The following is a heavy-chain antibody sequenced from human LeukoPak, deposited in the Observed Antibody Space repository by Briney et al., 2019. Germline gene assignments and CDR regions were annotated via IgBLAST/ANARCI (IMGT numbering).Heavy chain of an antibody. V-gene: IGHV3-23*01. CDR1: GFTFSSYA. J-gene: IGHJ4*02. D-gene: IGHD3-22*01. CDR3: AKDPDTYYYDSSGYFDY. Sequence: GGSLRLSCAASGFTFSSYAMSWVRQAPGKGLEWVSAISGSGGSTYHADSVKGRFTISRDNSKNTLYLQMNSLRAEDTAVYYCAKDPDTYYYDSSGYFDYWGQGTLVTVSS. CDR2: ISGSGGST.